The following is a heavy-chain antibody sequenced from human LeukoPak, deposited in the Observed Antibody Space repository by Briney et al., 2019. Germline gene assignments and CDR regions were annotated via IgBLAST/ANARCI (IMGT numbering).Heavy chain of an antibody. CDR3: ARLYCRGGSCYSGDAFDI. D-gene: IGHD2-15*01. Sequence: PGESLRLSCAASGLTFSRYWMHWVRQAPGKGLVWVSTINSDGSSTSYADSVKGRFTISRDNAKNTLYLQMNSLRAEDMAVYYCARLYCRGGSCYSGDAFDIWGQGTMVTVSS. V-gene: IGHV3-74*01. J-gene: IGHJ3*02. CDR2: INSDGSST. CDR1: GLTFSRYW.